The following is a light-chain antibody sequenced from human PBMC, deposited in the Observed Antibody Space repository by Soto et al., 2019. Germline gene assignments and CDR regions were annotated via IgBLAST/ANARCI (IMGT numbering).Light chain of an antibody. CDR1: QSVSSSY. V-gene: IGKV3-20*01. CDR2: AAS. J-gene: IGKJ1*01. CDR3: QQYGSSPEWT. Sequence: EIVLTPSPGTLSLSLGERANLSCRASQSVSSSYLAWYQQKPGQAPRLLIYAASSRATGIPDRFSGSGSGTDFTLTISRLEPEDFAVYYCQQYGSSPEWTFGQGTKVDI.